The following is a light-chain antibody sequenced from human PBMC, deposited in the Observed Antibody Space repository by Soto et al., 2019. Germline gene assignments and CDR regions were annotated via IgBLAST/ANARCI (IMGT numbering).Light chain of an antibody. J-gene: IGLJ1*01. CDR1: SSDVGGYNY. CDR2: EVS. V-gene: IGLV2-14*01. Sequence: QSALTQPASVSGSPGQSITISCTGTSSDVGGYNYVSWYQQHPGKAPKLIIYEVSNRPSGVSNRFSGSKSGNTASLTISGLKAEYEADYYCNAYTSKSTGVFGTGTKVTVL. CDR3: NAYTSKSTGV.